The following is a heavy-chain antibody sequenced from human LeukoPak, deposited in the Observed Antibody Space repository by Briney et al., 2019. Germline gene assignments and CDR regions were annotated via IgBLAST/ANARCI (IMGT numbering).Heavy chain of an antibody. J-gene: IGHJ4*02. Sequence: GASVKVSCKASGYTFTGYYMHWVRQAPGQGLEWMGWINPNSGGTNYAQKFQGRVTMTRDTSISTAYMELSRLRSDDTAVYYCARDFGDILTGHEGYYFDYWGQGTLVTVSS. CDR3: ARDFGDILTGHEGYYFDY. CDR2: INPNSGGT. V-gene: IGHV1-2*02. D-gene: IGHD3-9*01. CDR1: GYTFTGYY.